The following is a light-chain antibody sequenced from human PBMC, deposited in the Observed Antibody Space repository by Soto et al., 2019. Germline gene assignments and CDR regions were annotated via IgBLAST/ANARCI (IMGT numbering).Light chain of an antibody. V-gene: IGKV3-11*01. CDR2: DAS. CDR3: QQRSNGPYT. J-gene: IGKJ2*01. Sequence: EIVLTQSPATLSLSPGERATLSCRASQSVSSYLAWYQQKPGQAPRLLIYDASNRATGIPARFSGSGSGTEFTLTISSLEPEDFAVYYCQQRSNGPYTFGQGTKLEIK. CDR1: QSVSSY.